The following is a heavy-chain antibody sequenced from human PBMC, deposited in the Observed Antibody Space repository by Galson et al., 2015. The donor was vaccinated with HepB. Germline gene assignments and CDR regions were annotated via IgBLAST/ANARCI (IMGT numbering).Heavy chain of an antibody. Sequence: SLRLSCAASGFTLSSYAMNWVRQAPGKGLEWVSAISGSGGSTYYADSVKGRFTISRDNSKNTLYLQMNSLRAEDTAVYYCAKVGGVALVNVWFDPWGQGTLVTVSS. CDR1: GFTLSSYA. D-gene: IGHD2-15*01. J-gene: IGHJ5*02. CDR3: AKVGGVALVNVWFDP. V-gene: IGHV3-23*01. CDR2: ISGSGGST.